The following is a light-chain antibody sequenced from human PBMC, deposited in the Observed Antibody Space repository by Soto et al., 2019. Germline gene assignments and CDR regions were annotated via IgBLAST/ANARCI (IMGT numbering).Light chain of an antibody. V-gene: IGKV1-9*01. CDR2: AAS. Sequence: DIQLTQSPSFLSASVGDRVTITCRASQGISSYLAWYQQKPGKAPNRLIYAASTLQSGVPSRFSGSGSGTEFTLTISSLQPEDFAIYYCQQLDSYPITFGQGTRLEI. CDR1: QGISSY. CDR3: QQLDSYPIT. J-gene: IGKJ5*01.